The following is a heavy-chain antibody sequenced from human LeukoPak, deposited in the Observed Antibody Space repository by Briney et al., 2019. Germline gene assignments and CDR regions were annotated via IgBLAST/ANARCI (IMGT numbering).Heavy chain of an antibody. CDR2: INPNSGGT. J-gene: IGHJ4*02. Sequence: ASVKVSCKASGYTFTGYYMHWVRQAPGQGLEWMGWINPNSGGTNYAQKFQGRVTMTRDTSISTAYMELSRLRSDDTAAYYCARDTAAGTWYFDYWGQGTLVTVSS. D-gene: IGHD6-13*01. V-gene: IGHV1-2*02. CDR3: ARDTAAGTWYFDY. CDR1: GYTFTGYY.